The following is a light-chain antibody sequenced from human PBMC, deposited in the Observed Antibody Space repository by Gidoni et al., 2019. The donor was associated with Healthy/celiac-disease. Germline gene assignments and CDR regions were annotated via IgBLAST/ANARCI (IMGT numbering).Light chain of an antibody. CDR2: WAS. CDR3: QQYDSTPLT. J-gene: IGKJ4*01. Sequence: DIVMTQSPDSQAVSLGERATINCKSSKSVLYSSNNKNYLAWYQQKPGQPPKLLIYWASTRESGVPDRFSGSGSGTDFTLTISSLQAEDVAVYYCQQYDSTPLTFGGGTKVEIK. CDR1: KSVLYSSNNKNY. V-gene: IGKV4-1*01.